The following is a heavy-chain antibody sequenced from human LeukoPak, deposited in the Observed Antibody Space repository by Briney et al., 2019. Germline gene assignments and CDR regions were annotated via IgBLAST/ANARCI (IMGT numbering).Heavy chain of an antibody. CDR2: INPNSGGT. Sequence: ASVKVSCKASGYTFTGYYMHWVRQAPGQGLEWMGWINPNSGGTNYAQKFQGRVTMTRDTSISTAYMELSRLRSDDTAVYYCARLGPYGSGSSYTFDYWGQGTLVTVSS. V-gene: IGHV1-2*02. CDR3: ARLGPYGSGSSYTFDY. J-gene: IGHJ4*02. CDR1: GYTFTGYY. D-gene: IGHD3-10*01.